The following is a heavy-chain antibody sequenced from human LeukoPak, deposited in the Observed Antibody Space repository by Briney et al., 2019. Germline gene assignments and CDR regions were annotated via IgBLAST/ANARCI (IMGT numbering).Heavy chain of an antibody. V-gene: IGHV3-48*03. CDR3: ARRAGAYSHPYDY. CDR1: GFSFSIYE. Sequence: PGGSLRLSCAASGFSFSIYEMNWVRQAPGKGLEWVSYISSSGSIILYADSVKGRFTISRDNSKNTLYLQMNSLRAEDTAVYYCARRAGAYSHPYDYWGQGTLVTVSS. J-gene: IGHJ4*02. CDR2: ISSSGSII. D-gene: IGHD4/OR15-4a*01.